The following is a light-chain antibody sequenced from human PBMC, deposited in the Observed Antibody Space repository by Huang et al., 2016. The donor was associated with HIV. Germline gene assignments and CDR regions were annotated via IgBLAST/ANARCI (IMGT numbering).Light chain of an antibody. CDR1: QGINTY. CDR3: QQLHNYPLT. J-gene: IGKJ4*01. V-gene: IGKV1-9*01. Sequence: IQLTQSPSSLSASVGDRVTITCRASQGINTYFVWYQQKPGKAPNLLIYAASTWQSGVPSRFSGRRSGTDCTLTISSLQPEDFATYYCQQLHNYPLTFGGGTKVEIK. CDR2: AAS.